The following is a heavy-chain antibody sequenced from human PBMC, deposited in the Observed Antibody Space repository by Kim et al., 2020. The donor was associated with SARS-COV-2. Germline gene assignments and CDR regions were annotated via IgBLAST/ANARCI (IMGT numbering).Heavy chain of an antibody. CDR1: GFTVSSNY. J-gene: IGHJ6*02. CDR2: IYGGGST. Sequence: GGSLRLSCAASGFTVSSNYMTWVRQAPGKGLDWVSIIYGGGSTYYADSVKGRFTISNDNSKNTLYLQMNSRRVDDTAVYYCSTSRGYNYYGIDVWGQGTTVTVSS. CDR3: STSRGYNYYGIDV. D-gene: IGHD3-10*01. V-gene: IGHV3-53*01.